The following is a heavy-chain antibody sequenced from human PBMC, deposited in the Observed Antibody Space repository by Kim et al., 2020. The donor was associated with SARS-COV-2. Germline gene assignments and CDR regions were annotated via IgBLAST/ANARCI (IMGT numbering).Heavy chain of an antibody. V-gene: IGHV3-21*01. CDR1: GFTFSSYS. Sequence: GGSLRLSCAASGFTFSSYSMNWVRQAPGKGLEWVSSISSSSSYIYYADSVKGRFTISRDNAKNSLYLQMNSLRAEDTAVYYCARDQILGTYYDISDEGNFDYWGQGTLVTVSS. CDR3: ARDQILGTYYDISDEGNFDY. D-gene: IGHD3-9*01. J-gene: IGHJ4*02. CDR2: ISSSSSYI.